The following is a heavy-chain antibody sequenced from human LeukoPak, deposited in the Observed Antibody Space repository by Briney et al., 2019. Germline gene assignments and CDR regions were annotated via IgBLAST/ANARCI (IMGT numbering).Heavy chain of an antibody. CDR3: AMNWGTGRTLDY. D-gene: IGHD7-27*01. Sequence: SETLSLTCAVYGGSFSSYYWSWIRQPPGKGLEWIGEINHSGGTNYNPSLKSRVTISVDTSKNQFSLKLSSVTAADTAVYYCAMNWGTGRTLDYWGQGTLVTVSS. V-gene: IGHV4-34*01. CDR1: GGSFSSYY. J-gene: IGHJ4*02. CDR2: INHSGGT.